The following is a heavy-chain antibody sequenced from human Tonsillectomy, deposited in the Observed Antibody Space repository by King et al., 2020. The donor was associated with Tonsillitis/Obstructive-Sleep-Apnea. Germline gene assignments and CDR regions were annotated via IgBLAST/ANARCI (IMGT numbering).Heavy chain of an antibody. CDR2: IKQDGREK. V-gene: IGHV3-7*04. Sequence: VQLVESGGGLVQPGGSLRLSCAASGFTFSSYWMSWVRQAPGKGLEWVANIKQDGREKYYVDSVKGRFTISRDNAKNSLYLRMNSLRAEDTAVYYCARERSSGFDYWAREPWSPSPQ. CDR3: ARERSSGFDY. CDR1: GFTFSSYW. D-gene: IGHD3-10*01. J-gene: IGHJ4*02.